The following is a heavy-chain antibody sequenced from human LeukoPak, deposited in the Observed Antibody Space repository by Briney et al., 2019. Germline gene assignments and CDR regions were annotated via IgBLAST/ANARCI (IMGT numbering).Heavy chain of an antibody. CDR2: ISAYNGNT. D-gene: IGHD3-22*01. CDR3: ARDGDSSGYDEFDY. V-gene: IGHV1-18*01. CDR1: GYTFTSYG. J-gene: IGHJ4*02. Sequence: ASVKVSCKASGYTFTSYGISWVRQAPGQGLEWMGWISAYNGNTNYAQKFQGWVTMTRDTSISTAYMELSRLRSDDTAVYYCARDGDSSGYDEFDYWGQGTLVTVSS.